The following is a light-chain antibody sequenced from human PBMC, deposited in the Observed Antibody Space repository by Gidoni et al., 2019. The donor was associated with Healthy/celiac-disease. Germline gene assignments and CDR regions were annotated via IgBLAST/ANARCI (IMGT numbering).Light chain of an antibody. CDR2: GAS. V-gene: IGKV3-20*01. Sequence: AVQSVSSSYLAWYQQKPGQAPRLLIYGASSRATVLPDRFSGSGSGTDFTLTISRLEPEDFAVYYCQQYGSFGLTFGGGTKVEIK. CDR1: QSVSSSY. J-gene: IGKJ4*01. CDR3: QQYGSFGLT.